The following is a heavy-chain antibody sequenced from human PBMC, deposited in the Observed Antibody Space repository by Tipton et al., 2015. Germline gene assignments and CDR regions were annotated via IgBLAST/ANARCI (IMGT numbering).Heavy chain of an antibody. Sequence: QSGPEVKKPGSSVKVSCKASGDTSSSFAITWVRQAPGQGFEWMGGFIPILGTANYAQKFEGRVTITADRSTRTTYMELSSLRSDDSAMFYCASVSHDGLFDFWGQGTMVTVSS. J-gene: IGHJ3*01. D-gene: IGHD3-16*01. V-gene: IGHV1-69*06. CDR1: GDTSSSFA. CDR2: FIPILGTA. CDR3: ASVSHDGLFDF.